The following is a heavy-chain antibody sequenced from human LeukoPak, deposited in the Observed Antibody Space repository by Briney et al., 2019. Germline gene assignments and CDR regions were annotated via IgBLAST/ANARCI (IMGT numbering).Heavy chain of an antibody. V-gene: IGHV3-7*01. CDR2: IKQDGSQK. CDR1: GFTLSTSE. Sequence: TGGSLRLSCAASGFTLSTSEVNWVRQAPGKGLEWVAIIKQDGSQKFYLDSVRGRFTISTDTANNSLYLLMNSLRAEDTAVYYCARASLSSLLTFDYWGQGTLVTVSS. D-gene: IGHD2-15*01. CDR3: ARASLSSLLTFDY. J-gene: IGHJ4*02.